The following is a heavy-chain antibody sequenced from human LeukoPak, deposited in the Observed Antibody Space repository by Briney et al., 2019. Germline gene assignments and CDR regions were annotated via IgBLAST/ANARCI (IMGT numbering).Heavy chain of an antibody. J-gene: IGHJ4*02. CDR3: ARDPEHYGSGSYLDY. CDR1: GFTFSSYA. CDR2: ISYDGTNK. V-gene: IGHV3-30-3*01. D-gene: IGHD3-10*01. Sequence: GKSLRLSCAASGFTFSSYAINWVRQAPGKGLEWVAVISYDGTNKNYADSVKGRFTISRDSSKNTVYLEMNSLRGEDTAVYYCARDPEHYGSGSYLDYWGQGSLVTVSA.